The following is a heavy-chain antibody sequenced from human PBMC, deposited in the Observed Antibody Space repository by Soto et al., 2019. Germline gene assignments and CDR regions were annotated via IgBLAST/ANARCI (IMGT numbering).Heavy chain of an antibody. Sequence: AASVKVSCKASGYTFSSYGLSWVRQAPGQGPEWMGWISDYNGNTHYAQKFQGRVIMTTDTSTRTAYMELRSLRSDDTAVYFCAREGYYSGSGTYSPPRYYGMDVWG. CDR1: GYTFSSYG. CDR3: AREGYYSGSGTYSPPRYYGMDV. D-gene: IGHD3-10*01. J-gene: IGHJ6*02. CDR2: ISDYNGNT. V-gene: IGHV1-18*01.